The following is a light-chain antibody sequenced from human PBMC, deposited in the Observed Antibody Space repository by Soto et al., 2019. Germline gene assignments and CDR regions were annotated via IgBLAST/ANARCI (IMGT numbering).Light chain of an antibody. J-gene: IGKJ2*01. CDR3: MQGTHWPPYT. V-gene: IGKV2-30*01. CDR2: KVS. Sequence: DVVMTQSPLSLPVTLGQPASISCRSSQSLVYSDGDTYLSWFQQRPGQSPRRLIYKVSNRDSGVPDRFSGSGSGTDFTLKISRVEAEDVGVYYCMQGTHWPPYTFGQVTKLEIK. CDR1: QSLVYSDGDTY.